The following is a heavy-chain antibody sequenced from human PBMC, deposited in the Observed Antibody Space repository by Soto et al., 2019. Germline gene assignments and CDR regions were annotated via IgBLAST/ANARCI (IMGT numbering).Heavy chain of an antibody. CDR2: ISSSSSYI. J-gene: IGHJ4*02. Sequence: PVGSLRLSCAASGFTFSSYSMNWVRQAPGKGLEWVSSISSSSSYIYYADSVKGRFTISRDNAKNSLYLQMNSLRAEDTAVYYCARAAGQLVPPGFDYWGQGTLVTVSS. CDR1: GFTFSSYS. CDR3: ARAAGQLVPPGFDY. V-gene: IGHV3-21*01. D-gene: IGHD6-13*01.